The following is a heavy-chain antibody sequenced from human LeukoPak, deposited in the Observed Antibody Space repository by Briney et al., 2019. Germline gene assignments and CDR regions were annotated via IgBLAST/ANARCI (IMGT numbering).Heavy chain of an antibody. J-gene: IGHJ6*03. V-gene: IGHV1-69*05. CDR3: ARDAADSYGPTLYYYYCMDV. CDR1: GGTFSSYA. D-gene: IGHD5-18*01. Sequence: SVKVSCKASGGTFSSYAISWVRQAPGQGLEWVGGIIPIVGTANYAQTFQGRVTITTDESTSTAYMELSSLRSEDTAVYYCARDAADSYGPTLYYYYCMDVWGKGTTVTVSS. CDR2: IIPIVGTA.